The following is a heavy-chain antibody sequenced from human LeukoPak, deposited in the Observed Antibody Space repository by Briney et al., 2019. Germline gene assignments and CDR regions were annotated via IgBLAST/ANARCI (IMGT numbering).Heavy chain of an antibody. Sequence: ASVKVSCKASGGPFNSYAINWVRQAPGQGLEWMGRIIVILGKVNYAQKFQGRLTITVDKSTRTAYMDLNNLASEDTAIYFCARYIHPQGLIGYAMDVWGQGTTVIVSS. J-gene: IGHJ6*02. CDR1: GGPFNSYA. CDR3: ARYIHPQGLIGYAMDV. CDR2: IIVILGKV. D-gene: IGHD2-15*01. V-gene: IGHV1-69*04.